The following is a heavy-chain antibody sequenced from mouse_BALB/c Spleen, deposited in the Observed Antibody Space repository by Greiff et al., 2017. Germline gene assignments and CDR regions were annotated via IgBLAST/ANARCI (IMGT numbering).Heavy chain of an antibody. CDR3: TKNGYSSWFAY. CDR1: GYSFTSYW. V-gene: IGHV1-5*01. Sequence: EVQLQQSGTVLARPGASVKMSCKASGYSFTSYWMHWVKQRPGQGLEWIGAIYPGNSDTSYNQKFKGKAKLTAVTSASTAYMELSSLTNEDSAVYYCTKNGYSSWFAYWGQGTLVTVSA. CDR2: IYPGNSDT. J-gene: IGHJ3*01. D-gene: IGHD2-3*01.